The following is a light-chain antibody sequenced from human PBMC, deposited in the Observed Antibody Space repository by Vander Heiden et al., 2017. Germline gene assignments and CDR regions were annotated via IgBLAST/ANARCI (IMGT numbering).Light chain of an antibody. Sequence: IQTTQSPSSLSASLGDRVTITCHASHDIINYLNWYQQKPGKAPKLLIYYASNLETGVPFRFSGGGSWKHFIFTISSLQPEDIATYYCQQYDNLPSYTFGQGTKVEVK. V-gene: IGKV1-33*01. J-gene: IGKJ2*01. CDR2: YAS. CDR1: HDIINY. CDR3: QQYDNLPSYT.